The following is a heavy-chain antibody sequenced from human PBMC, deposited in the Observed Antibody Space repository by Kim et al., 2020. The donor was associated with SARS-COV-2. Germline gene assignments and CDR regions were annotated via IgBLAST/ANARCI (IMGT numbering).Heavy chain of an antibody. CDR3: ARGRAVAGTVQYYFDY. J-gene: IGHJ4*02. V-gene: IGHV6-1*01. CDR2: TYYRSKWYN. CDR1: GDSVSSNSAA. D-gene: IGHD6-19*01. Sequence: SQTLSLTCAISGDSVSSNSAAWNWIRQSPSRGLEWLGRTYYRSKWYNDYAVSVKSRITINPDTSKNQFSLQLNSVTPEDTAVYYCARGRAVAGTVQYYFDYWGQGTLVTVSS.